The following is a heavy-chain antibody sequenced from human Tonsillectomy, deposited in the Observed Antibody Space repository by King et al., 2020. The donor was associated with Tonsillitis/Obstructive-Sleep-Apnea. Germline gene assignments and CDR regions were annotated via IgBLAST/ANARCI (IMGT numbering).Heavy chain of an antibody. J-gene: IGHJ4*02. V-gene: IGHV3-23*04. Sequence: VQLVESGGGLVQPGGSLRLSCAASGFTFSNSAMSWVRQAPGIGLVWVSAISGGGYGSYYAYFLKGRFTISRDNSKNTLYLQMNSLRAEDTAVYYCAKDDHYYGSGSGFDYWGQGTLVTVSS. CDR3: AKDDHYYGSGSGFDY. CDR1: GFTFSNSA. D-gene: IGHD3-10*01. CDR2: ISGGGYGS.